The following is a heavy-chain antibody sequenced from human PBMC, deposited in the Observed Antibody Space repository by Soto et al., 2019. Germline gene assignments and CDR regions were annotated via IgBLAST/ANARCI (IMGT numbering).Heavy chain of an antibody. D-gene: IGHD4-17*01. CDR1: GFTFSSYG. CDR3: AKDLTVNYYYYYGMDV. CDR2: ISYDGSNK. Sequence: GGSLRLSCAASGFTFSSYGMHWVRQAPGKGLEWVAVISYDGSNKYYADSVKGRFTISRDNSKNTLYLQMNSLRAEDTAVYYCAKDLTVNYYYYYGMDVWGQGTTVTVSS. V-gene: IGHV3-30*18. J-gene: IGHJ6*02.